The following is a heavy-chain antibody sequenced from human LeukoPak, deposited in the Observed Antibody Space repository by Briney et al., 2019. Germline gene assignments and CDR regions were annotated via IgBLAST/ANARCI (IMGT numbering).Heavy chain of an antibody. CDR1: GFTFSSYA. J-gene: IGHJ4*02. Sequence: GGSLRLSCAASGFTFSSYAMSWVRQAPGKGLEWVSTISGSGGSTYYADSVKGRFTISRDNSNNTLYLQMNSLRAEDTAVYYCAKDRGSSGYYYIDYWGQGTLVTVSS. CDR3: AKDRGSSGYYYIDY. CDR2: ISGSGGST. V-gene: IGHV3-23*01. D-gene: IGHD3-22*01.